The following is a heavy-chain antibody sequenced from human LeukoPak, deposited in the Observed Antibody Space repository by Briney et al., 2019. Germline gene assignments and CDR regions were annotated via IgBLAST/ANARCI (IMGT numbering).Heavy chain of an antibody. Sequence: PGGSLRLSCAAFGFTFSSYWMSWVRQAPGKGLEWVANIKQDGSEKYYVDSVKGRFTISRDNAKNSLYLQMNSLRAEDTAVYYCARGLRFLEWTYAFDIWGQGTMVTVSS. CDR1: GFTFSSYW. V-gene: IGHV3-7*03. D-gene: IGHD3-3*01. CDR3: ARGLRFLEWTYAFDI. J-gene: IGHJ3*02. CDR2: IKQDGSEK.